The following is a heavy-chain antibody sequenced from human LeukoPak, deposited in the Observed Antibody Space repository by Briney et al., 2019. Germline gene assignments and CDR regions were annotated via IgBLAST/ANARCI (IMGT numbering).Heavy chain of an antibody. V-gene: IGHV4-34*01. CDR3: ARDGDIVATTPFDY. D-gene: IGHD5-12*01. J-gene: IGHJ4*02. CDR1: GGSFSGYY. CDR2: INHSGST. Sequence: SETLSLTCAVYGGSFSGYYWSWIRQPPGKGLEWIGEINHSGSTNYNPSLKSRVTISVDTSKNQFSLKLSSVTAADTAVYYCARDGDIVATTPFDYWGQGTLVTVSS.